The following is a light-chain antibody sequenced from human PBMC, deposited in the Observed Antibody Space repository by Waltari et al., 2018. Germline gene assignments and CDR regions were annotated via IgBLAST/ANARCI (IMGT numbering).Light chain of an antibody. CDR3: QHYLRLPVT. J-gene: IGKJ1*01. CDR1: QSVSRA. CDR2: GAS. V-gene: IGKV3-20*01. Sequence: EIVLTQSPGTLSLSLGERATVSCRASQSVSRALAWYQQKPGQAPRLLIYGASTRATGIPDRFSGSGSVTDFSRTISRLEPDDFAVYYCQHYLRLPVTFGQGTTVEI.